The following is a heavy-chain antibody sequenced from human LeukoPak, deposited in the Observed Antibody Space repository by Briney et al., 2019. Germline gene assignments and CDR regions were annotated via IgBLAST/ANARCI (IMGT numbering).Heavy chain of an antibody. CDR2: ISYDGSNK. CDR1: GFTFSSYG. CDR3: AKDGRWQQRFFDY. Sequence: PGGSLRLSCAASGFTFSSYGMHWVRQAPGKGLEWVAVISYDGSNKYYADSVKGRFTISRDNSKNTLYLQMNSLRAEDTAVYYCAKDGRWQQRFFDYWGQGTLVTVSS. D-gene: IGHD6-13*01. V-gene: IGHV3-30*18. J-gene: IGHJ4*02.